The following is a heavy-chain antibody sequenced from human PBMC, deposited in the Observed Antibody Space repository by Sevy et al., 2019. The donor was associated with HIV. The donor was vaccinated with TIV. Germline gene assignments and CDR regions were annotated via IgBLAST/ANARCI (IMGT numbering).Heavy chain of an antibody. CDR1: GYIFGIYD. CDR3: ARGRAPDNGKYFFDS. Sequence: ASVKVSCKASGYIFGIYDTSWVRQAPGQGLEWTGWITPYSGDTNYAQKLQGRVTMTTDTSTRTSYMELSSLTSDDAGVYYCARGRAPDNGKYFFDSWAQGTLVTVSS. D-gene: IGHD1-26*01. J-gene: IGHJ4*02. CDR2: ITPYSGDT. V-gene: IGHV1-18*01.